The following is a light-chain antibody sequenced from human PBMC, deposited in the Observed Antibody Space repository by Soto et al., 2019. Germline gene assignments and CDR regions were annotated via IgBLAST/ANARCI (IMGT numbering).Light chain of an antibody. CDR1: NSNIGSNF. V-gene: IGLV1-47*02. CDR2: SYN. J-gene: IGLJ3*02. Sequence: QSALTQPPSASGTPGQRVTISRSGTNSNIGSNFVYWYQHLPGTTPKLLVFSYNQRPSGVPDRFSGSKSGSSASLAISGLRSEDEADYYCATWDDSLSGWVFGGGTKVTVL. CDR3: ATWDDSLSGWV.